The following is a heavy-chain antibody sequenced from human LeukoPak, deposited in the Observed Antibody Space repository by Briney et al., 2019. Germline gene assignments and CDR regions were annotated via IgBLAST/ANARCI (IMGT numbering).Heavy chain of an antibody. Sequence: SETLSLTCTVSGGSISSGDYYWSWIRQPPGKGLEWIGYIYYSGSTYYNPSLKSRVTISVDTSKNQFSLKLSSVTAADTAVYYCARGGDYYDSSGSPYAFDIWGQGKMATVSS. CDR2: IYYSGST. CDR3: ARGGDYYDSSGSPYAFDI. J-gene: IGHJ3*02. CDR1: GGSISSGDYY. D-gene: IGHD3-22*01. V-gene: IGHV4-30-4*01.